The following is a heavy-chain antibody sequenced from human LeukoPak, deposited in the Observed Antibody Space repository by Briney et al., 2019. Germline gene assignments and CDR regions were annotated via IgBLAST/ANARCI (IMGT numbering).Heavy chain of an antibody. CDR3: ARDSAARGDY. D-gene: IGHD6-6*01. CDR1: GVTFNNYE. J-gene: IGHJ4*02. V-gene: IGHV3-48*03. CDR2: ISSSGSTI. Sequence: GGSLRLSCAASGVTFNNYEMNWVRQAPGKGLEGVSYISSSGSTIYYADSVKGRFTISRDNANNSLYLQMNSLRAEDTAVYYCARDSAARGDYWGQGTLVTVSS.